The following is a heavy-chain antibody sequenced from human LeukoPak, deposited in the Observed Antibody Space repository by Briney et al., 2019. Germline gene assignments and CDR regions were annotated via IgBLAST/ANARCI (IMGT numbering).Heavy chain of an antibody. Sequence: SETLSLTCTVSGGSISSSSYYWGWIRQPPGKGLEWIGSIYYSGSTYYNPSLKSRVTISVDTSKNQFSLKLSSVTAADTAVYYCARDHTGTADAFDIWGQGTMVTVSS. CDR2: IYYSGST. V-gene: IGHV4-39*07. CDR3: ARDHTGTADAFDI. J-gene: IGHJ3*02. D-gene: IGHD1-1*01. CDR1: GGSISSSSYY.